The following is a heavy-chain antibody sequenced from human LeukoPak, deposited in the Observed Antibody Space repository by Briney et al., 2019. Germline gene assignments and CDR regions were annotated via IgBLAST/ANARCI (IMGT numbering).Heavy chain of an antibody. CDR3: ARGVYIAAAQYGY. V-gene: IGHV4-59*01. CDR1: GGSISSYY. Sequence: SETLSLTCSVSGGSISSYYWSWIRQPPGKGLEWIGYIYYSGTTNYNPSLKSRATISVDTSKNQFSLKLSSVSAADTAVYYCARGVYIAAAQYGYWGQGTLVTVSS. CDR2: IYYSGTT. D-gene: IGHD6-13*01. J-gene: IGHJ4*02.